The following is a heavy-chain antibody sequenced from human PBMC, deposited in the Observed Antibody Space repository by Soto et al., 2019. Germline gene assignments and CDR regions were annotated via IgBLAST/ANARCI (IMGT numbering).Heavy chain of an antibody. CDR3: ARSYGYCSGGSCSGFDY. CDR1: GGTFSSYA. J-gene: IGHJ4*02. V-gene: IGHV1-69*13. D-gene: IGHD2-15*01. Sequence: GASVKVSCKASGGTFSSYAISWVRQAPGQGLEWMGGIIPIFGTANYAQKFQGRVTITADESTSTAYMELSSLRSEDTAVYYCARSYGYCSGGSCSGFDYWGQGTLVTVSS. CDR2: IIPIFGTA.